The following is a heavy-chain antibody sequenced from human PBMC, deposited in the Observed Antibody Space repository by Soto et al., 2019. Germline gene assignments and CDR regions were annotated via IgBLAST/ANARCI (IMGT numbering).Heavy chain of an antibody. J-gene: IGHJ4*02. CDR3: ASHYYGSGSYYRTDEDY. CDR2: IYYSGST. CDR1: CGAISSSSYY. V-gene: IGHV4-39*01. D-gene: IGHD3-10*01. Sequence: SETLSLTCTVPCGAISSSSYYWGLIRQPPGKGLEWIGSIYYSGSTYYNPSLKSRLTISVDTSKNQFSLKLSSVTAADTAVYYCASHYYGSGSYYRTDEDYWGQGTLVTVS.